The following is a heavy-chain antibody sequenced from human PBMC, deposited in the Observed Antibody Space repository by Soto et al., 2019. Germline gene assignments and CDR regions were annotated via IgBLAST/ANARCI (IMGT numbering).Heavy chain of an antibody. J-gene: IGHJ6*03. V-gene: IGHV3-33*01. Sequence: GGSLRLSCAASGFTFSSYGMHWVRQAPGEGLEWVAVIWYDGSNKYYADSVKGRFTISRDNSKNTLYLQMNSLRAEDTAVYYCARDGEGSSSPIYYYYYYYMDVWGKGTTVTVSS. D-gene: IGHD6-6*01. CDR1: GFTFSSYG. CDR2: IWYDGSNK. CDR3: ARDGEGSSSPIYYYYYYYMDV.